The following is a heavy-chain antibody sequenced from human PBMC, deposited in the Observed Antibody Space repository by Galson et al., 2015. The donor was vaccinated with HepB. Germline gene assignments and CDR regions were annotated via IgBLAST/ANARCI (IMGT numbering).Heavy chain of an antibody. D-gene: IGHD6-19*01. CDR1: GGSISSYY. Sequence: LSLTCTVSGGSISSYYWSWIRQPPGKGLEWIGYIYYSGSTNYNPSLKSRVTISVDTSKNQFSLKLSSVTAADTAVYYCARGSRYSSGWYGRYWGQGTLVTVSS. J-gene: IGHJ4*02. CDR3: ARGSRYSSGWYGRY. V-gene: IGHV4-59*01. CDR2: IYYSGST.